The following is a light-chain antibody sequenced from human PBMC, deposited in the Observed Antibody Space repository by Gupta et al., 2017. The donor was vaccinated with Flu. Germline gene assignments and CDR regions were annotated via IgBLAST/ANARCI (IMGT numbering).Light chain of an antibody. J-gene: IGLJ3*02. V-gene: IGLV1-51*01. Sequence: QSVLTQPPSVSAAPGQKVTISCSGSSSHIGDNYVSWYQQLPGTAPKLLIYDNNRRPSGIPDRFSGSKSGTSATLGITGLQTGEEADYYCGTWGGSRGAWVFGGGTKLTVL. CDR1: SSHIGDNY. CDR3: GTWGGSRGAWV. CDR2: DNN.